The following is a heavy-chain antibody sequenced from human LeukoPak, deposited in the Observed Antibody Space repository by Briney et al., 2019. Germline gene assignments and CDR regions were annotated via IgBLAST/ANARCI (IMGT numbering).Heavy chain of an antibody. CDR2: IKQDGSEK. CDR1: GINFSLYL. CDR3: ARDGDTSGYTD. V-gene: IGHV3-7*01. J-gene: IGHJ4*02. D-gene: IGHD3-22*01. Sequence: GGSLRICCEASGINFSLYLMRLVRQAPREGVEWVANIKQDGSEKYYVDSVKGRFTISRDNAKNSLYLQMNSLRADDTAVYYCARDGDTSGYTDWGQGTLVTAS.